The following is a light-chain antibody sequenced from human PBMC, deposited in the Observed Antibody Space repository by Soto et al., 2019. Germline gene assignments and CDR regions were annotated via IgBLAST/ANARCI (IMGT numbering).Light chain of an antibody. V-gene: IGKV3-11*01. J-gene: IGKJ4*01. Sequence: EIVLTQSPATLSLSPGERATLSCRASQSVNSYLAWYQQKPGQAPRLLIYDASSRATGIPARFSGSWSGTDFTLTISSLEPEDFAVYYCQQRSNWLTFGGGTKVEIK. CDR2: DAS. CDR3: QQRSNWLT. CDR1: QSVNSY.